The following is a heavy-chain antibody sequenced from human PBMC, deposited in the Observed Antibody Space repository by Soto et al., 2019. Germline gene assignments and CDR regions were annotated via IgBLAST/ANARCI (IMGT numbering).Heavy chain of an antibody. CDR3: ARDDMTTVTTFSSFDY. CDR2: IWYDGSNK. D-gene: IGHD4-17*01. CDR1: GFTFSSYG. Sequence: HPGGSLRLSCAASGFTFSSYGMHWVRQAPGKGLEWVAVIWYDGSNKYYADSVKGRFTISRDNSKNTLYLQMNSLRAEDTAVYYCARDDMTTVTTFSSFDYWGQGTLVTVSS. J-gene: IGHJ4*02. V-gene: IGHV3-33*01.